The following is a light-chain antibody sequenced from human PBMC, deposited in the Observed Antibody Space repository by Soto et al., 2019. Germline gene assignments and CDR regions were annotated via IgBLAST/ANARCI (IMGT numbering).Light chain of an antibody. CDR2: AAT. CDR1: KSITRN. CDR3: QQSFRTPWT. V-gene: IGKV1-39*01. J-gene: IGKJ1*01. Sequence: DIQMTQSPSSLSASIGDRVTITCRESKSITRNLSWYQQKPGEAPKLLIYAATCLHSGVSSRFSGSGSGTDFTLTINNLQPEDFATYYCQQSFRTPWTFGPGTEVGVK.